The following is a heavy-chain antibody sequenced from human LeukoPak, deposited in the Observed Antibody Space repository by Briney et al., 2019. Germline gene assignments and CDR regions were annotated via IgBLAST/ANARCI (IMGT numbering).Heavy chain of an antibody. CDR1: GLTFSSYG. V-gene: IGHV3-23*01. CDR3: AKVTVDGDYPP. CDR2: ISGSGGST. D-gene: IGHD4-17*01. J-gene: IGHJ5*02. Sequence: GGFLRLSCAASGLTFSSYGMSWVRQAPGKGLEWVSAISGSGGSTYYADSVKGRFTISRDNSKNTLYLQMNSLRAEDTAVYYCAKVTVDGDYPPWGQGTLVTVSS.